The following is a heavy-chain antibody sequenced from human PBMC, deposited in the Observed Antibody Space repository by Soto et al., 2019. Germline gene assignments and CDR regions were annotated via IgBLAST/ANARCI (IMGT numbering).Heavy chain of an antibody. J-gene: IGHJ6*02. Sequence: SGGGLVKPGGSLRLSCAASGFTFSSYSMNWVRQAPGKGLEWVSSISSSSSYIYYADSVKGRFTISRDNAKNSLYLQMNSLRAEYTAVYYCARDKARAAYYYYYGMDVWGQGTTVTVSS. D-gene: IGHD6-25*01. CDR3: ARDKARAAYYYYYGMDV. V-gene: IGHV3-21*01. CDR2: ISSSSSYI. CDR1: GFTFSSYS.